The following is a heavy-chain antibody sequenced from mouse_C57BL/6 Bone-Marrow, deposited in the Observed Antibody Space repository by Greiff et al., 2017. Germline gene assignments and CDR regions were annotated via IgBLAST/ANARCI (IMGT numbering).Heavy chain of an antibody. Sequence: EVQLVESGGDLVKPGGSLKLSCAASGFTFSSYGMSWVRQTPDKRLEWVATISSGGSYTYYPDSVKGRFTISRDNAKNTLYLQMSSLKSEDTAMYYCARDSSPGYFDYWGRGTTLTVSS. CDR1: GFTFSSYG. V-gene: IGHV5-6*01. CDR2: ISSGGSYT. D-gene: IGHD1-1*01. J-gene: IGHJ2*01. CDR3: ARDSSPGYFDY.